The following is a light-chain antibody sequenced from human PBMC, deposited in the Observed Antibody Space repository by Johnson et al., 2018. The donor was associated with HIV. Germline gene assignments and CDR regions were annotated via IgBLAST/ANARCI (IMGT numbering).Light chain of an antibody. CDR2: DNN. Sequence: QSVLTQPPSVSAAAGQKVTISCSGSSSNIGNNYVAWYQQVPGTAPKLLIYDNNRRPSGVPDRFSGSKSGTSATLGITGLQTGDEADYYCGTWDDRRGVFVFASDTKVTVL. CDR3: GTWDDRRGVFV. V-gene: IGLV1-51*01. CDR1: SSNIGNNY. J-gene: IGLJ1*01.